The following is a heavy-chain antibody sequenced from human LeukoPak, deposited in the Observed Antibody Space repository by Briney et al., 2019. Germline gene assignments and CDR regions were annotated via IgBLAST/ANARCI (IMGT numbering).Heavy chain of an antibody. Sequence: PGGSLRLSCAASGFTFSSYSMNWVRQAPGKGLEWVSSISSSSSYIYYADSVKGRFTISRDNAKNSLYLQMNSLRAEDTAVYYCARGLRRGSYFSFFDYWGQGTLVTVSS. CDR2: ISSSSSYI. D-gene: IGHD1-26*01. J-gene: IGHJ4*02. CDR1: GFTFSSYS. V-gene: IGHV3-21*01. CDR3: ARGLRRGSYFSFFDY.